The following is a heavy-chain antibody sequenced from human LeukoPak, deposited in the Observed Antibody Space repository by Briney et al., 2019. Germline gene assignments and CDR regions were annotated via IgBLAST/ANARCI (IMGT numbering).Heavy chain of an antibody. CDR3: ARSDVVVATATTHFDY. CDR1: GYTFTAYY. Sequence: GASVKVSCKASGYTFTAYYIHWVRQAPGQGLEWMGWINPNSGGTNYAQNFQGRVTMSSDTSTYTTHMELSRLRSDDTAVYYCARSDVVVATATTHFDYWGQGTLVTVSS. V-gene: IGHV1-2*02. CDR2: INPNSGGT. D-gene: IGHD2-15*01. J-gene: IGHJ4*02.